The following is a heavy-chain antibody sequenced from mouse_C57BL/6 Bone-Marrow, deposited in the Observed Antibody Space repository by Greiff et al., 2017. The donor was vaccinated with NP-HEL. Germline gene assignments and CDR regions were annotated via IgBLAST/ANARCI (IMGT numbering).Heavy chain of an antibody. CDR2: IYPGSGNT. Sequence: QVQLQQSGAELVRPGASVKLSCKASGYTFTDYYINWVKQRPGQGLEWIARIYPGSGNTYYNEKFKGKATLTAEKSSSTAYMQLSSLTSEDSAVYFCARENYSNLYYFDYWGQGTTLTVSS. CDR3: ARENYSNLYYFDY. D-gene: IGHD2-5*01. J-gene: IGHJ2*01. CDR1: GYTFTDYY. V-gene: IGHV1-76*01.